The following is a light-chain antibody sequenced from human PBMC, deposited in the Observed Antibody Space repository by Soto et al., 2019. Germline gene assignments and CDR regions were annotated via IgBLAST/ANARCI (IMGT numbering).Light chain of an antibody. J-gene: IGKJ1*01. CDR2: KAS. Sequence: DIQMTQSPSTLSASVGDRVSITCRASQNINHWLAWYQQKSGRAPKLLIHKASSLESGVPSRFSGSESGTEFTLTISSLTTDDFAAYYGPQYDTYPWKCGQGTKVEIK. CDR3: PQYDTYPWK. V-gene: IGKV1-5*03. CDR1: QNINHW.